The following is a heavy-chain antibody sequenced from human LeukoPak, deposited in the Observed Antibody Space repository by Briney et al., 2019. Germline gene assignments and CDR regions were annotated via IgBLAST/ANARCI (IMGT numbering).Heavy chain of an antibody. CDR2: ISGSGGST. CDR1: GFTFSSYA. V-gene: IGHV3-23*01. CDR3: ARDPHTYYYDSSGYFGRNY. Sequence: PGGSLRLSCAASGFTFSSYAMSWVRQAPGKGLEWVSAISGSGGSTYYADSVKGRFTISKDNSKNTLYLQMNSLRAEDTAVYYCARDPHTYYYDSSGYFGRNYWGQGTLVTVSS. J-gene: IGHJ4*02. D-gene: IGHD3-22*01.